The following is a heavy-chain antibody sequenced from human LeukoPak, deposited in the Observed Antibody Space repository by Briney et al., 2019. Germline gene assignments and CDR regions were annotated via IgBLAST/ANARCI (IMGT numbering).Heavy chain of an antibody. CDR2: INPNSGGT. D-gene: IGHD3-16*01. J-gene: IGHJ4*02. Sequence: GASVKVSCKASGYTFTGYYMHWVRQAPGQGLEWMGWINPNSGGTNYAQKFQGRVTMTRDTSISTACMELSRLRSDDTAVYYCARPAETYYDYAYFDYWGQGTLVTVSS. V-gene: IGHV1-2*02. CDR3: ARPAETYYDYAYFDY. CDR1: GYTFTGYY.